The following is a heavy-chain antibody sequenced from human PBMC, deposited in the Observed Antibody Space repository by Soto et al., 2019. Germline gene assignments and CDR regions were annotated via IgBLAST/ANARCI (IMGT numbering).Heavy chain of an antibody. D-gene: IGHD2-21*01. CDR2: VYYSGTT. CDR1: GSSILTTYY. V-gene: IGHV4-39*01. J-gene: IGHJ6*02. CDR3: ARHDWARFYGMDV. Sequence: QLQLQESGPGLVKPSETLSLTCSVSGSSILTTYYWDWIRQAPGKGLEWIGSVYYSGTTYYNASLKSRVTIFIDTSKSQFSLVLCSVTAADTAVYYCARHDWARFYGMDVWGQGTTVTVSS.